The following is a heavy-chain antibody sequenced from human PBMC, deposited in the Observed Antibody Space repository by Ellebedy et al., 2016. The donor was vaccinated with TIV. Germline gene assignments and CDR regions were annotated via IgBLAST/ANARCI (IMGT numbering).Heavy chain of an antibody. CDR2: IYYSGST. V-gene: IGHV4-59*01. Sequence: SETLSLXXTVSGGSISSYYWSWIRQPPGKGLEWIGYIYYSGSTNYNPSLKSRVTISVDTSKNQFSLKLSSVTAADTAVYYCARERVTMVRGVVALRNWFDPWGQGTLVTVSS. D-gene: IGHD3-10*01. CDR1: GGSISSYY. CDR3: ARERVTMVRGVVALRNWFDP. J-gene: IGHJ5*02.